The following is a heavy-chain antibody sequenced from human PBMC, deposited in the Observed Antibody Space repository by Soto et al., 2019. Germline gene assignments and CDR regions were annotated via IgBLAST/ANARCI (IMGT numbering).Heavy chain of an antibody. V-gene: IGHV3-30-3*01. CDR2: VSFDGTNK. D-gene: IGHD1-26*01. CDR3: ARDQTFITTAGGGRIVH. J-gene: IGHJ4*02. CDR1: GFTFSTHA. Sequence: PGGSLRLSCAASGFTFSTHAMHWVRQAPGKGLECVAIVSFDGTNKYHADSVKGRFTISRDNSKNTLYLQMSGLTPEDTAVYYCARDQTFITTAGGGRIVHWCPGPLATVA.